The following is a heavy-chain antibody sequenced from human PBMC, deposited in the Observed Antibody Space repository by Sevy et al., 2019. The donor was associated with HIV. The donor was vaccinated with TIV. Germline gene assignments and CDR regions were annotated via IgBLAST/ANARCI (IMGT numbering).Heavy chain of an antibody. CDR3: AKSTGAGGTWIQLWLFDY. CDR2: ISGSGGST. J-gene: IGHJ4*02. Sequence: GGSLRLSCAASGFTFSSYAMSWVRQAPGKGLEWVSAISGSGGSTYYADSVKGRFTISRDNSKNTLYLQMNSLRAGDTAVYYCAKSTGAGGTWIQLWLFDYWGQGTLVTISS. CDR1: GFTFSSYA. V-gene: IGHV3-23*01. D-gene: IGHD5-18*01.